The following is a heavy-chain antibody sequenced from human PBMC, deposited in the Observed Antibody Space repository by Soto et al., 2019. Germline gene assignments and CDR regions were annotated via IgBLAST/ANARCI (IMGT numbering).Heavy chain of an antibody. CDR1: GVTFSSYA. J-gene: IGHJ6*02. Sequence: LELCCAACGVTFSSYAITWVWKAQEKGLEWVSGIVGSGGSRDYTESVKGRFTLSKDNSKNSLYLQMNSLRADDTAVYYCAKIISARLFYFAMDVWGQGITVTVSS. CDR3: AKIISARLFYFAMDV. V-gene: IGHV3-23*01. D-gene: IGHD6-6*01. CDR2: IVGSGGSR.